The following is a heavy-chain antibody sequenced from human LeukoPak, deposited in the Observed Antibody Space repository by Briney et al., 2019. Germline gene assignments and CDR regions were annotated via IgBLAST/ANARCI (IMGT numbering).Heavy chain of an antibody. CDR1: GGSISSSSYN. CDR3: ARHGPDYYGSGSYGNHFDY. CDR2: IYYSGST. J-gene: IGHJ4*02. V-gene: IGHV4-39*01. D-gene: IGHD3-10*01. Sequence: SETLSLTCTVSGGSISSSSYNWGWIRQPPGKGLEWIGSIYYSGSTYYNPSLKSRVTISVDTSKNQFSLKLSSVTAADTAVYYCARHGPDYYGSGSYGNHFDYWGQGTLVTVSS.